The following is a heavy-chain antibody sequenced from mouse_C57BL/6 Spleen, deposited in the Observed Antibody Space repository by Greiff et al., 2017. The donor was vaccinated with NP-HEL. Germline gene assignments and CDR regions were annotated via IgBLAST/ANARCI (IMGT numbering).Heavy chain of an antibody. D-gene: IGHD1-1*01. V-gene: IGHV3-6*01. CDR1: GYSITSGYY. J-gene: IGHJ3*01. CDR2: ISYDGSN. CDR3: ARGGGSSFFAY. Sequence: DVQLQESGPGLVKPSQSLSLTCSVTGYSITSGYYWNWIRQFPGNKLEWMGYISYDGSNNYNPSLKNRISITRDTSKNQFFLKLNSVTTEDTATYYCARGGGSSFFAYWGQGTLVTVSA.